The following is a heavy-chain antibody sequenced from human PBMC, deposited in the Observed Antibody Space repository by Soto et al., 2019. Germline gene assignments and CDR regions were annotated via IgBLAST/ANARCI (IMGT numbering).Heavy chain of an antibody. CDR1: GYTFTSYY. Sequence: ASVKVSCKASGYTFTSYYMHWVRQAPGQGLEWMGIINPSGGSTSYAQKFQGRVTMTRDTSTSTVYMELSSLRSEDTAAYYCARDQAATDAFDIWGQGTMVTVSS. CDR3: ARDQAATDAFDI. V-gene: IGHV1-46*01. D-gene: IGHD6-25*01. CDR2: INPSGGST. J-gene: IGHJ3*02.